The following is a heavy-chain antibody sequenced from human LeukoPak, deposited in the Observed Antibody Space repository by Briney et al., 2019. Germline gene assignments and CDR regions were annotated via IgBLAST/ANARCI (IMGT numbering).Heavy chain of an antibody. CDR1: GYTFTVYY. D-gene: IGHD3-10*01. V-gene: IGHV1-2*06. CDR3: AREGPLLWFGEPLDY. J-gene: IGHJ4*02. CDR2: INPNSGGT. Sequence: ASVKVSCTASGYTFTVYYMHWVRQAPGQGLEWMGRINPNSGGTNYAQKFQGRVTMTRDTSISTAYMELSRLRSDDTAVYYCAREGPLLWFGEPLDYWGQGTLVTVSS.